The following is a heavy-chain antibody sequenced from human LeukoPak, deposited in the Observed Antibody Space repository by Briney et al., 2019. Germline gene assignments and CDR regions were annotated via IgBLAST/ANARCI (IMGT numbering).Heavy chain of an antibody. V-gene: IGHV1-69*04. CDR1: GGTFSSYA. J-gene: IGHJ3*02. D-gene: IGHD3-22*01. CDR3: ARDRVGGYDSSGYFYRTNAFDI. Sequence: ASVKVSCKASGGTFSSYAISWVRQAPGQGLEWMGRIIPILGIANYAQKFQGRVTMTRDTSTSTVYMELSSLRSEDTAVYYCARDRVGGYDSSGYFYRTNAFDIWGQGTMVTVSS. CDR2: IIPILGIA.